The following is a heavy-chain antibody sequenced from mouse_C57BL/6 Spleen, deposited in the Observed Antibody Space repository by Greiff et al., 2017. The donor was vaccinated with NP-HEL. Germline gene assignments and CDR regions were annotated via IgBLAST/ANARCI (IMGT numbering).Heavy chain of an antibody. D-gene: IGHD1-1*01. Sequence: EVHLVESGPGLVKPSQSLSLTCSVTGYSITSGYYWNWIRQFPGNKLEWMGYISYDGSNNYNPSLKNRISITRDTSKNQFFLKLNSVTTEDTATYYCARVGLSSRYWYFDVWGTGTTVTVSS. CDR2: ISYDGSN. CDR1: GYSITSGYY. CDR3: ARVGLSSRYWYFDV. V-gene: IGHV3-6*01. J-gene: IGHJ1*03.